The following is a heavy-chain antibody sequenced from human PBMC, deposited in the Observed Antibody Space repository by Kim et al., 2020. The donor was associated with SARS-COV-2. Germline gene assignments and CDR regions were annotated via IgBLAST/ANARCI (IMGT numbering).Heavy chain of an antibody. CDR2: VNPADSTT. V-gene: IGHV5-51*01. CDR1: GYSFASYW. Sequence: ESLKISCKGSGYSFASYWIGWVRQMPGKGLEWMGIVNPADSTTKYSPSFQGQVSISADKSISTTYLQWSSLEASDTAIYYCARHRRDVDARSLDYWGQG. D-gene: IGHD6-6*01. J-gene: IGHJ4*02. CDR3: ARHRRDVDARSLDY.